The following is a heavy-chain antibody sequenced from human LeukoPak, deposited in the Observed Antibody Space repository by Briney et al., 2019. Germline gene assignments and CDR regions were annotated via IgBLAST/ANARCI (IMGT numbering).Heavy chain of an antibody. CDR3: ARDQGELLTPPDAFDI. CDR2: IWYDGSNK. V-gene: IGHV3-33*01. Sequence: GRSLRLSCAASGFTFSSYGMPWVRQAPGKGLEWVAVIWYDGSNKYYADSVKGRFTISRDNSKNTLYLQMNSLRGEDTAVYYCARDQGELLTPPDAFDIWGQGTMVTVSS. J-gene: IGHJ3*02. CDR1: GFTFSSYG. D-gene: IGHD1-26*01.